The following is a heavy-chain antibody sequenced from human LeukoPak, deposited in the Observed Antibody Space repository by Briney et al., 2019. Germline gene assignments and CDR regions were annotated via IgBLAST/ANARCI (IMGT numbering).Heavy chain of an antibody. CDR2: INQDGSEK. D-gene: IGHD1-26*01. CDR3: SRDRVVGPTEFDY. J-gene: IGHJ4*02. CDR1: GFTFSSYW. Sequence: GGSLRLSCAASGFTFSSYWMSWVRQAPGKGLEWVANINQDGSEKYYVDSVKGRFTISRDNAKNSPYLQMNSLRAEDTAVYYCSRDRVVGPTEFDYWGQGTLVTVSS. V-gene: IGHV3-7*01.